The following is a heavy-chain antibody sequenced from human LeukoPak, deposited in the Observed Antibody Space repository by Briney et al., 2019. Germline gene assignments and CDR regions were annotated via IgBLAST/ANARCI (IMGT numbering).Heavy chain of an antibody. Sequence: GGSLRLSCAASGFTFSSYSMNWVRQAPGKGLEWVSSISSSSSYIYYADSVKGRFTISRDNAKNSLYLQMNSLRAEDTAVYYCARDQRGDSSGYSLSPPFDYWGQGTLVTVSS. CDR1: GFTFSSYS. J-gene: IGHJ4*02. V-gene: IGHV3-21*01. CDR3: ARDQRGDSSGYSLSPPFDY. D-gene: IGHD3-22*01. CDR2: ISSSSSYI.